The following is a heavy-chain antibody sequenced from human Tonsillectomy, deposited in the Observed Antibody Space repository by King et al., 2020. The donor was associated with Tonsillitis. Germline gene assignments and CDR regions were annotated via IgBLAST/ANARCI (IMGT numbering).Heavy chain of an antibody. CDR3: ARRSSGRLHWYFDL. D-gene: IGHD1-26*01. Sequence: VQLVESGGGLVQPGGSLRLSCGASGFTVSSNYMSWVRQAPGKGLEWVSIIYSDGSTYYADSVEGRFTISRDNSKNTLFLQMNSLRVEDTSVYYCARRSSGRLHWYFDLWGRGILVTVSS. CDR2: IYSDGST. CDR1: GFTVSSNY. V-gene: IGHV3-66*01. J-gene: IGHJ2*01.